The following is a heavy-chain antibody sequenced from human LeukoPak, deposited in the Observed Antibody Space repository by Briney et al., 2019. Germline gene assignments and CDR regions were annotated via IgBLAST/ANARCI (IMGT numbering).Heavy chain of an antibody. D-gene: IGHD1-26*01. CDR2: IRSSGGST. J-gene: IGHJ4*02. CDR1: GFTFSNYA. CDR3: ARGSGSYLLFDY. Sequence: GGSLRLSCAASGFTFSNYAISWVRQAPGKGLEWVSTIRSSGGSTNYADSVKGRFTISRDNAKNSLYLQMNSLRVEDTAVYYCARGSGSYLLFDYWGQGTLVTVSS. V-gene: IGHV3-23*01.